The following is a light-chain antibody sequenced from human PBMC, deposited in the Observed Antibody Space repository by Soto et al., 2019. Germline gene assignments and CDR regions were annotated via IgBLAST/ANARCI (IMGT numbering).Light chain of an antibody. CDR3: QQYYTYWHM. J-gene: IGKJ1*01. V-gene: IGKV1-5*01. CDR2: DAS. Sequence: DIQMTQSPSTLPASVGDRVIITCRASQSIIDYLAWYQQKPGKAPKLLIYDASNLESGVLSTFSGSGSGTEFTLTISSLQPDDFATYYCQQYYTYWHMFGQGTKVDIK. CDR1: QSIIDY.